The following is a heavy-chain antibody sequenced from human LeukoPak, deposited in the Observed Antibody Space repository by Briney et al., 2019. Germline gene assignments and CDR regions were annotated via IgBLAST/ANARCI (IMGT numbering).Heavy chain of an antibody. D-gene: IGHD3-9*01. CDR3: ATHRYYDISSCSWAYYYYGLDV. V-gene: IGHV5-51*01. CDR2: VHPDDSDT. J-gene: IGHJ6*02. Sequence: RRESLKISCKSSGYNFNNYWVGWLRKMPGKGLDWLGIVHPDDSDTTYSPSSQGHVAISADKSISTTYLQWGSLTASDNAIYYCATHRYYDISSCSWAYYYYGLDVWGQGTTVTVSS. CDR1: GYNFNNYW.